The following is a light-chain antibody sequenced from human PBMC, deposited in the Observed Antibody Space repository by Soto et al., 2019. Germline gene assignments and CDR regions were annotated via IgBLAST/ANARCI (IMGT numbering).Light chain of an antibody. CDR2: GAS. CDR3: QQYNNWPPWT. V-gene: IGKV3-15*01. Sequence: EIVMTQSPATLSVSPGERATLSCRAGQSVSSNLAWYQQKPGQAPRLLIYGASTRATGIPARFSGSGSGTEFTLTISSLQSEDFAAYYCQQYNNWPPWTFGQGTKVEIK. J-gene: IGKJ1*01. CDR1: QSVSSN.